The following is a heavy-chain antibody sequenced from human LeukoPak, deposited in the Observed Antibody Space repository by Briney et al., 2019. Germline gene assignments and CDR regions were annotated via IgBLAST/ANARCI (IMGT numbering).Heavy chain of an antibody. V-gene: IGHV1-69*04. CDR2: IIPILGIA. CDR3: ARGKQFTVYYYMDV. CDR1: GGTFSSYA. D-gene: IGHD4-11*01. Sequence: SVKVSCKASGGTFSSYAISWVRQAPGQGLEWMGRIIPILGIANYAQKFQGRVTITADKSTSTAYMELSSLRSEDTAVYYCARGKQFTVYYYMDVWGKGTTVTVSS. J-gene: IGHJ6*03.